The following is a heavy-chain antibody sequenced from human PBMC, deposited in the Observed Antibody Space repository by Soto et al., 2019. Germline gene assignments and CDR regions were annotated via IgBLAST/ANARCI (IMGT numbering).Heavy chain of an antibody. J-gene: IGHJ4*02. D-gene: IGHD6-19*01. CDR2: IIPIFGTA. Sequence: ASVKVSCKASGGTFSSYAISWVRQAPGQGLEWMGGIIPIFGTANYAQKFQGRVTITADESTSTAYMELSSLRSEDTAVYYCARSMAGTYPFDYWGQGTLVTVS. CDR1: GGTFSSYA. V-gene: IGHV1-69*13. CDR3: ARSMAGTYPFDY.